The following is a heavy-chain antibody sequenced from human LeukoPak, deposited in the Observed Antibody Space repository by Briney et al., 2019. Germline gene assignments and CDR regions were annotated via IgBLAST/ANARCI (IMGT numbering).Heavy chain of an antibody. J-gene: IGHJ4*02. CDR3: ARVLAYAGDSSGPIDY. D-gene: IGHD3-22*01. CDR2: INHSGST. CDR1: GGSFSGYY. Sequence: PSETLSLTCAVYGGSFSGYYWTWIRQPPGKGLEWIAEINHSGSTNYNPSLKGRVTISVDTSTNQFSLKLSSVTAADTAVYYCARVLAYAGDSSGPIDYWGQGTLVTVSS. V-gene: IGHV4-34*01.